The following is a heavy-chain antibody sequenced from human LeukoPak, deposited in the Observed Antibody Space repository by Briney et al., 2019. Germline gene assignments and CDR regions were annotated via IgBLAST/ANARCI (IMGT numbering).Heavy chain of an antibody. CDR2: INHSGST. J-gene: IGHJ4*02. CDR1: GGSFSGYY. Sequence: SETLSLTCAVYGGSFSGYYWSWIRQPPGKGLEWIGEINHSGSTNYNPSLKSRVTISVDTSKNQSSLKLSSVTAADTAVYYCARRREGSTDFDYWGQGTLVTVSS. CDR3: ARRREGSTDFDY. V-gene: IGHV4-34*01. D-gene: IGHD2-2*01.